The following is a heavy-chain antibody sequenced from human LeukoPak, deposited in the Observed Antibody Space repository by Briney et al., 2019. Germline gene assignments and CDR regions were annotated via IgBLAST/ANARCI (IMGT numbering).Heavy chain of an antibody. CDR3: AKMCYCSGSFFYCMDV. J-gene: IGHJ6*03. Sequence: GGSLRLSCAVSGFSFSSDSIHWVCHAPGKGLEWVALIRFDASNKYYADSLKGRFTISRDNSKNTLYLQMNSLRGEDTAVYYFAKMCYCSGSFFYCMDVWGKGTTVTVSS. D-gene: IGHD3-10*01. CDR1: GFSFSSDS. V-gene: IGHV3-30*02. CDR2: IRFDASNK.